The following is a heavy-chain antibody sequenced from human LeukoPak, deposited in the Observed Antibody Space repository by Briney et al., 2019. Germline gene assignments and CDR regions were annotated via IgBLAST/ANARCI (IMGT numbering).Heavy chain of an antibody. Sequence: ASVKVSCKASGYTFTSYYMHWVRQAPGQGREWMGIINPSGGSRSCAQKFQGRVTMTRDTSTSTVYMELSSLRSEDTAVYYCARVTLGYSPHFDYWGQGTLVTVSS. CDR1: GYTFTSYY. V-gene: IGHV1-46*01. CDR3: ARVTLGYSPHFDY. CDR2: INPSGGSR. J-gene: IGHJ4*02. D-gene: IGHD3-22*01.